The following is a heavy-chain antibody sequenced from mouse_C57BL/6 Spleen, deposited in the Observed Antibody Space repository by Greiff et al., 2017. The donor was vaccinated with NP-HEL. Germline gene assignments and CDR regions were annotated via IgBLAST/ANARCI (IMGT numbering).Heavy chain of an antibody. Sequence: EVKLMESGAELVKPGASVKLSCTASGFNIKDYYMHWVKQRTEQGLEWIGRIDPEDGETKYAPKFQGKATITADTSSNTAYLQLSSLTAEDAAVYYCARWDGTSGYYAMDYWGQGTSVTVSS. CDR1: GFNIKDYY. V-gene: IGHV14-2*01. CDR3: ARWDGTSGYYAMDY. D-gene: IGHD4-1*01. J-gene: IGHJ4*01. CDR2: IDPEDGET.